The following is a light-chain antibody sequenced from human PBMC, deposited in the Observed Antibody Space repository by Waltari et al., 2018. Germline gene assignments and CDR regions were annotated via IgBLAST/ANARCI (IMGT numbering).Light chain of an antibody. CDR1: QSISRKY. V-gene: IGKV3-20*01. Sequence: AMQSISRKYLNLYQQKRGHPPRLLIHLASISATAIPDKFSISVSGTDFTLTISILEPEDFAVYYCQQYHCEVLTFGARTKV. J-gene: IGKJ4*01. CDR2: LAS. CDR3: QQYHCEVLT.